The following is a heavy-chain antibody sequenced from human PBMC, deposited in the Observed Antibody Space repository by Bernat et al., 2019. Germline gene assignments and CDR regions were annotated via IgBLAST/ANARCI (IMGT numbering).Heavy chain of an antibody. V-gene: IGHV5-51*01. CDR3: ARHTTGINDY. CDR1: GYSFTNYW. D-gene: IGHD2-8*01. Sequence: EVQLVQSGAEVKKPGESLKISCKGSGYSFTNYWIAWLRQMPEKGLEWMGVIYSGDSEIRYSPSFQGQVTISADTSISTAYLQWSSLRASDTAMYYCARHTTGINDYWGQGTLVTVSS. CDR2: IYSGDSEI. J-gene: IGHJ4*02.